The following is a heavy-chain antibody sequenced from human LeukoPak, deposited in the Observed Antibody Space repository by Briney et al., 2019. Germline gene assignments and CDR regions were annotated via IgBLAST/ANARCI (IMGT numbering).Heavy chain of an antibody. V-gene: IGHV1-46*01. J-gene: IGHJ6*03. CDR2: INPSGGST. CDR1: GYTFTSYY. CDR3: ARASAPQSYYYYYMDV. Sequence: GASVKVSCKASGYTFTSYYLHWVRQAPGQGLEWMGIINPSGGSTNYAQKFQGRVTITADKSTSTAYMELSSLRSEDTAVYYCARASAPQSYYYYYMDVWGKGTTVTVSS.